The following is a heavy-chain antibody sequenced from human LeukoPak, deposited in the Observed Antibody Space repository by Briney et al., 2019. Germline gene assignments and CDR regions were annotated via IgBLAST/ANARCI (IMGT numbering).Heavy chain of an antibody. V-gene: IGHV4-39*01. D-gene: IGHD3-9*01. CDR2: IYYSGNT. CDR1: GVSISSSNSY. J-gene: IGHJ4*02. CDR3: ARSPDILTGENFDY. Sequence: SETLSLTCTVSGVSISSSNSYWGWIRQPPGKGLEWIGSIYYSGNTYYNASLKSQVSISIDTSKNQFSLKLTSVTAADTAVYYCARSPDILTGENFDYWGQGTLVTVSS.